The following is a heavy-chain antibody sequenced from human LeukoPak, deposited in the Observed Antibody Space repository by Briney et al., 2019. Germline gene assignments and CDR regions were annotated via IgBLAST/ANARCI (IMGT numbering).Heavy chain of an antibody. D-gene: IGHD1-26*01. Sequence: SETLSLTCSVSGGAISRYYWSWIRQPPGKGLEWIGYIYYSGSTNYNPSLKSRVTISVDTSKNQFSLKLSSVTAADTAVYYCASGAYSYYYMDVWGKGTTVTVSS. CDR3: ASGAYSYYYMDV. CDR2: IYYSGST. V-gene: IGHV4-59*01. J-gene: IGHJ6*03. CDR1: GGAISRYY.